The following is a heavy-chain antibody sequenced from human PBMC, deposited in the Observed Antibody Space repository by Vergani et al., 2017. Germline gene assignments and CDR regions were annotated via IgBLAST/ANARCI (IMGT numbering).Heavy chain of an antibody. D-gene: IGHD3-9*01. CDR3: ASTDGFILQYLHWDL. CDR1: GGSINSSSYY. Sequence: QLHLQESGPGLVKPSETLSLTCTVSGGSINSSSYYWGWIRQPPGKGLGWIGNIYHRRGAYYNPSLKGRVTISIDTSKNKFSLEVTSVTASDTAIYFCASTDGFILQYLHWDLWGQGTLVTVSS. CDR2: IYHRRGA. V-gene: IGHV4-39*01. J-gene: IGHJ4*02.